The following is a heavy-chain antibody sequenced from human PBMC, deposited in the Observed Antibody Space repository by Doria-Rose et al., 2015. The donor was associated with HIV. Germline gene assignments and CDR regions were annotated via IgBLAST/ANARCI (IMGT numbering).Heavy chain of an antibody. CDR3: ARIKSGRWYHKYYFDF. J-gene: IGHJ4*02. D-gene: IGHD6-13*01. CDR2: IFSDDES. V-gene: IGHV2-26*01. Sequence: QITLKESGPVLVKPTETLTLTCTVSGVSLSSPGMGVSWIRQPPGKALEWLANIFSDDESSYKTSLKIRLTISRGTSKSQVVLTMTDMDPVDTATYYCARIKSGRWYHKYYFDFWGQGTLVIVSA. CDR1: GVSLSSPGMG.